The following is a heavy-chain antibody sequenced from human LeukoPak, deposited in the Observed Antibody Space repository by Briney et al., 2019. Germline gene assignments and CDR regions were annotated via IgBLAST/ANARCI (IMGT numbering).Heavy chain of an antibody. J-gene: IGHJ4*02. D-gene: IGHD3-10*01. CDR3: ATRPYGSGSYFPFDY. V-gene: IGHV1-69*02. CDR2: FIPILGIA. Sequence: VXQXPGQXXXWMGRFIPILGIANYAQKFQGRVTITADKSTSTAYMELSSLRSEDTAVYYCATRPYGSGSYFPFDYWGQGTLVTVSS.